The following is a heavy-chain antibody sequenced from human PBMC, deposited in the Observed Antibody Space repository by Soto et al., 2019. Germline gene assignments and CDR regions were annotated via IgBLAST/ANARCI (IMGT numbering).Heavy chain of an antibody. CDR1: GFIFSEYG. CDR3: ARWVNDEEWVETMDV. V-gene: IGHV3-33*01. CDR2: IYYDGSNE. D-gene: IGHD1-1*01. J-gene: IGHJ6*01. Sequence: QVQLVESGGAVVQPGRSLRLSCGASGFIFSEYGMHWVRQAPGKGLEWVAVIYYDGSNEHYSESVRGRFTISRDNSENMLYLEMNSLRADDTAIYYCARWVNDEEWVETMDVGGQGTTFTVSS.